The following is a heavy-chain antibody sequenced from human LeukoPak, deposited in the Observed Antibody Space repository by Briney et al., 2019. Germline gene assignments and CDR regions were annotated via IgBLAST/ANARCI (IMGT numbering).Heavy chain of an antibody. D-gene: IGHD5-12*01. CDR1: GGSFTGYY. V-gene: IGHV4-34*01. J-gene: IGHJ3*02. CDR3: ARGGSPSVARLRRAFDI. CDR2: INHSGST. Sequence: SETLSLTCAVYGGSFTGYYWSWIRQPPGKGLEWIGEINHSGSTNYNPSLKSRVTISVDTSKNQFSLKLSSVTAADTAVDYCARGGSPSVARLRRAFDIWGQGTMVTVSS.